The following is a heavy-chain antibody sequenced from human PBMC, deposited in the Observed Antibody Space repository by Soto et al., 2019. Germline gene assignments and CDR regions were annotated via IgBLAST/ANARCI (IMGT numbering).Heavy chain of an antibody. CDR1: GGSISHYY. J-gene: IGHJ3*02. V-gene: IGHV4-59*08. CDR3: TRRGGFPFALDT. CDR2: IADTGST. Sequence: QVQLQESGPGLVKPSETLSLTCAVSGGSISHYYWSWIRPPPGKGLEWIGCIADTGSTNYNAALRSRFPLPVDTSTTQFSLELRSVTAADTAAYYCTRRGGFPFALDTWGQGTMVTVSS. D-gene: IGHD1-26*01.